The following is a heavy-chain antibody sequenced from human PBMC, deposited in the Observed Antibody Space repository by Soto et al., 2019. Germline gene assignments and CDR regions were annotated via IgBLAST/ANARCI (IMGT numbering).Heavy chain of an antibody. Sequence: QLQLQESGPGLVKPSETLSLTCTVSGGSISSSTYYWGWIRQPPGKGLEWIGSIYYSGSTYYNPSTRTRVAVAVAPSKNQFSRELSSVTAADTAVYYCARQGANCSGATCYLAYWGQGTLVTVSS. D-gene: IGHD2-15*01. CDR1: GGSISSSTYY. V-gene: IGHV4-39*01. CDR3: ARQGANCSGATCYLAY. J-gene: IGHJ4*02. CDR2: IYYSGST.